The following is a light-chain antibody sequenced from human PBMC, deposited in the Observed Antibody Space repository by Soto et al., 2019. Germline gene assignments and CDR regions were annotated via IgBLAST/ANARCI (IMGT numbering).Light chain of an antibody. V-gene: IGKV1-27*01. CDR2: AAY. J-gene: IGKJ4*01. CDR3: QKYDNAPLT. CDR1: QDISTY. Sequence: DIQMTQAPSSLSASVGDRVTITCRARQDISTYLAWYQQKPGKVPKLLISAAYTLQPGVPPRFSGSGSGTDFTLTISRLQPEDVATYYCQKYDNAPLTFGGGTKVEIK.